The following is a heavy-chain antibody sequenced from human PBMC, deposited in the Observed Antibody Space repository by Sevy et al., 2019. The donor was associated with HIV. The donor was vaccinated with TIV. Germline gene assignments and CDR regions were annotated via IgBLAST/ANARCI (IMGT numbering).Heavy chain of an antibody. CDR3: AREGCTRPHDY. Sequence: GGSLRLSCAASGFTFSNYAMSWVSQAPGKGLEWLATFSFGCGEINYADSVKGRFTISRDNSNNTLYLQMNSLRAEDTAVYYCAREGCTRPHDYWGQGTLVTVSS. CDR1: GFTFSNYA. CDR2: FSFGCGEI. D-gene: IGHD2-8*01. V-gene: IGHV3-23*01. J-gene: IGHJ4*02.